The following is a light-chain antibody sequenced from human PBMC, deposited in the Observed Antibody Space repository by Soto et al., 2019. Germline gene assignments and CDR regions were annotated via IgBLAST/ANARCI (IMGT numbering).Light chain of an antibody. Sequence: DIQMTQSPSTLYASVGDRVTITCRASQTISSWLAWYRQKPGKAPDLLIYDASKLQSGVPASFSGSESGTEFTLTIASLQPDDFATYYCQQYYNYPTLGQGPTVDIK. CDR2: DAS. V-gene: IGKV1-5*01. CDR3: QQYYNYPT. J-gene: IGKJ1*01. CDR1: QTISSW.